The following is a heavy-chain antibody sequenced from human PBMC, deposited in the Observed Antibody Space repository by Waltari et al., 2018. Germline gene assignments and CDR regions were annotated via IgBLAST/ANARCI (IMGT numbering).Heavy chain of an antibody. J-gene: IGHJ4*02. V-gene: IGHV4-38-2*01. D-gene: IGHD4-17*01. CDR1: GASIPSASY. CDR3: ARHESAHYGGFDS. CDR2: VYHFGSS. Sequence: QVQLQASGPGLVKPSETLSLTCAVSGASIPSASYWGWIRQPPGKGLAWIGYVYHFGSSSYNPSLKSRVTMSVDTSKRQFSLNLSSVTAADTAVYYCARHESAHYGGFDSWGRGTLVTVSA.